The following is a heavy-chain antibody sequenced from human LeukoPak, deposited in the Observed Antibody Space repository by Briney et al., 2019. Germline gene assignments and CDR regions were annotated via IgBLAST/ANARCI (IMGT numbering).Heavy chain of an antibody. CDR3: AKAPVTSCRGAYCYSFDS. J-gene: IGHJ4*02. V-gene: IGHV3-23*01. Sequence: GGSLRLSCAASGFTLSTYAMSWVRQTPGKGLEWVAATSSSDAGTYHADSVRGRFTISRDNSKNTLYLQMSSLRAEDAAVYFCAKAPVTSCRGAYCYSFDSWGQGTLVTVSS. CDR1: GFTLSTYA. CDR2: TSSSDAGT. D-gene: IGHD2-15*01.